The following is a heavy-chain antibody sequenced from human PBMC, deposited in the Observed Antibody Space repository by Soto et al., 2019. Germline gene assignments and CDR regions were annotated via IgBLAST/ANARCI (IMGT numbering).Heavy chain of an antibody. V-gene: IGHV4-30-4*01. CDR1: GGSISSGDYY. CDR2: IYYSGST. Sequence: PSETLSLTCTVSGGSISSGDYYWSWIRQPPGKGLEWIGYIYYSGSTHYNPSLKSRVTISVDTSKNQFSLKLSSVTAADTAVYYCARERPDGARLDPWGQRTLVTVSS. J-gene: IGHJ5*02. CDR3: ARERPDGARLDP. D-gene: IGHD6-6*01.